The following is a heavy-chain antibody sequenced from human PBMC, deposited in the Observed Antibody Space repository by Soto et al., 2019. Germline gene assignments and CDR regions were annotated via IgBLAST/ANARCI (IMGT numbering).Heavy chain of an antibody. V-gene: IGHV1-18*01. CDR3: AIPWGITGPNTPEDWFDP. CDR1: GYAVKGYG. J-gene: IGHJ5*02. CDR2: ISAYNGNT. D-gene: IGHD1-20*01. Sequence: VELSCKDSGYAVKGYGIRWVRQDPRKRLEWMGWISAYNGNTNYAQKLQGRVTMTTDTSTSTAYMELRSLRSDDTAVYYFAIPWGITGPNTPEDWFDPAGQRSLV.